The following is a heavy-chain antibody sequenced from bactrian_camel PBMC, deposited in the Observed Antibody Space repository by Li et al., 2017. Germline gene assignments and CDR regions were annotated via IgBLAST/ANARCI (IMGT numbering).Heavy chain of an antibody. J-gene: IGHJ4*01. CDR2: MNSPTGGSRS. CDR1: GFTFGDYD. Sequence: VQLVESGGGLVPPGGSLRLSCAASGFTFGDYDMSWVRQAPGKGLEWVSCMNSPTGGSRSWYADSVQGHFTISRDNAKNTVYLQMNNLKPDDTAVYYCDADVVLDNSYRLRCGRGQGTQVTVS. V-gene: IGHV3S40*01. D-gene: IGHD1*01. CDR3: DADVVLDNSYRLRCG.